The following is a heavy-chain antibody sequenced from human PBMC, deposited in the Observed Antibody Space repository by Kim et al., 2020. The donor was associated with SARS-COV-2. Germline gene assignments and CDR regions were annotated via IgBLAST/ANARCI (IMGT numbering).Heavy chain of an antibody. CDR2: IYYSGST. Sequence: SETLSLTCTVSGGSISSSSYYWGWIRQPPGKGLEWIGSIYYSGSTYYNPSLKSRVTISVDTSKNQFSLKLSSVTAADTAVYYCARDPGSQGLMGVDYWGQGTLVTVSS. D-gene: IGHD2-8*01. J-gene: IGHJ4*02. CDR1: GGSISSSSYY. CDR3: ARDPGSQGLMGVDY. V-gene: IGHV4-39*07.